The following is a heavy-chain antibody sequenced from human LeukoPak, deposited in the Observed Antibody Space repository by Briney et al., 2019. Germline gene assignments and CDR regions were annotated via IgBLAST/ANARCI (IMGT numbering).Heavy chain of an antibody. V-gene: IGHV1-18*01. CDR2: ISAYNGDT. D-gene: IGHD3-16*01. J-gene: IGHJ3*02. Sequence: ASVKVSCKASGYTFTSHGISWMRQAPGQGLEWLGWISAYNGDTKYSQNLQGRVTMTTDTSTTTAYMELRGLRSEDTAVYYCARYVLEGVWDIWGQGTMVTVSS. CDR1: GYTFTSHG. CDR3: ARYVLEGVWDI.